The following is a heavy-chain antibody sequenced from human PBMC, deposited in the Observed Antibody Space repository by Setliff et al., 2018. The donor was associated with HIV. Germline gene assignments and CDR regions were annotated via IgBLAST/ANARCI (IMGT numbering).Heavy chain of an antibody. CDR2: INANTGNP. CDR1: GYTFNNYP. J-gene: IGHJ5*02. D-gene: IGHD3-10*01. V-gene: IGHV7-4-1*02. Sequence: ASVKVSCKASGYTFNNYPINWVRQAPGQGLEWMGWINANTGNPRYAPGFTGRFVFSLDTSATTAHLQINGLKTDDTAVYYCARDYNYASGTYNWFDPWGQGTLVTVSS. CDR3: ARDYNYASGTYNWFDP.